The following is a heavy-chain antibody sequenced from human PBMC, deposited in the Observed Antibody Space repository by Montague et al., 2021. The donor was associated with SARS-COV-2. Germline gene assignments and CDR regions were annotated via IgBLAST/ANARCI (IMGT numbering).Heavy chain of an antibody. CDR1: GFTVSSNY. Sequence: SLSLSFAASGFTVSSNYMSWVRQAPGKGLEWVSVIYTDGSTYYGDSVRGRFTISRDNSKNTLYLQMNSLRSEDTAVYYCARDGQDYGGFLRYWGQGALVTVS. D-gene: IGHD4-23*01. CDR2: IYTDGST. V-gene: IGHV3-53*01. CDR3: ARDGQDYGGFLRY. J-gene: IGHJ4*02.